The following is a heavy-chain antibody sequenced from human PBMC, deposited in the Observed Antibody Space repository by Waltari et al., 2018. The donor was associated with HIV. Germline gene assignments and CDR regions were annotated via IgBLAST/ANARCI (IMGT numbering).Heavy chain of an antibody. V-gene: IGHV3-30*03. CDR3: AGARIAARQGGYFDY. CDR2: ISYDGSNK. CDR1: GFTFSSYA. D-gene: IGHD6-6*01. Sequence: QVQLVESGGGVVQPGRSLRLSCAASGFTFSSYAMQWVRRAPGKGLEWVAVISYDGSNKYFADSVKGRFTISRDNSKNTLYLQMNSLRAEDTAVYYCAGARIAARQGGYFDYWGQGTLVTVSS. J-gene: IGHJ4*02.